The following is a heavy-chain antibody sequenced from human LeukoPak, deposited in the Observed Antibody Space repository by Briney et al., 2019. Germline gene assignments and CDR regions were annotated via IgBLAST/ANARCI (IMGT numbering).Heavy chain of an antibody. CDR1: GFTFSTSG. J-gene: IGHJ4*02. V-gene: IGHV3-30*02. CDR2: IRYDGSSK. Sequence: GGSLRLSCAASGFTFSTSGMHWVRQAPGKGLEWVAFIRYDGSSKYFADSVKGRFTISRDNSKDTLYLQMNSLRAEDTAVYYCAKGLAFGFDYWGQGTLVTVSS. D-gene: IGHD3-16*01. CDR3: AKGLAFGFDY.